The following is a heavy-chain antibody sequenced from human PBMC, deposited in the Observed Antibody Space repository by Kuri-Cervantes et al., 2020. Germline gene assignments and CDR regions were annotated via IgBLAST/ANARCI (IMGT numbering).Heavy chain of an antibody. CDR2: INHSGST. CDR3: ARGRTQGSSWLPEDY. V-gene: IGHV4-61*01. CDR1: GGSVSSGSYY. D-gene: IGHD6-13*01. J-gene: IGHJ4*02. Sequence: GSLRLSCTVSGGSVSSGSYYWSWIRQPPGKGLEWIGEINHSGSTNYNPSLKSRVTISVDTSKNQFSLKLSSVTAADTAVYYCARGRTQGSSWLPEDYWGQGTLVTVSS.